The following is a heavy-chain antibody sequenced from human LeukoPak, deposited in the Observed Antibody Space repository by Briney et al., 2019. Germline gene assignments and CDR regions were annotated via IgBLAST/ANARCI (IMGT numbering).Heavy chain of an antibody. CDR2: ISGSGGST. CDR3: ADSSSWYFPYY. CDR1: GFTFSSYA. Sequence: AGGSLRLSCAASGFTFSSYAMSWVRQAPGKGLEWVSAISGSGGSTYYADSVKGRFTISRDNSKNTPYLQMNSLRAEDTAVYYCADSSSWYFPYYWGQGTLVTVSS. D-gene: IGHD6-13*01. V-gene: IGHV3-23*01. J-gene: IGHJ4*02.